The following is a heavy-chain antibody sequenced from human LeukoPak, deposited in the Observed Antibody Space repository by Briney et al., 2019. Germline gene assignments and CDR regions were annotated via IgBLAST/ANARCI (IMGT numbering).Heavy chain of an antibody. V-gene: IGHV4-39*01. CDR1: GGSISSSSYY. D-gene: IGHD3-9*01. CDR2: IYYSGST. J-gene: IGHJ4*02. CDR3: ARILRGHQVDY. Sequence: SETLSLTCTVSGGSISSSSYYWGWIRQPPGKGLEWIGSIYYSGSTYYNPSLKSRVTISVDTTKNQFSLKLSSATAADTAVYYCARILRGHQVDYWGQGTLVTVSS.